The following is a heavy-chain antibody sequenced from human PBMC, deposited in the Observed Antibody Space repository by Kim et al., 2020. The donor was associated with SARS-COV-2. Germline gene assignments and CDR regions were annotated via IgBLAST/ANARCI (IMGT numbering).Heavy chain of an antibody. D-gene: IGHD4-4*01. J-gene: IGHJ3*02. CDR2: TSNKANSYTT. CDR3: ARVTQRTTGAFDI. V-gene: IGHV3-72*01. CDR1: GFTFSDHY. Sequence: GGSLRLSCAASGFTFSDHYMDWVRQAPGKGLEWVGRTSNKANSYTTEYAASVKGRFTISRDDSKNSLYLQMNSLKTEDTAVYYCARVTQRTTGAFDIWGPGKMVTVSS.